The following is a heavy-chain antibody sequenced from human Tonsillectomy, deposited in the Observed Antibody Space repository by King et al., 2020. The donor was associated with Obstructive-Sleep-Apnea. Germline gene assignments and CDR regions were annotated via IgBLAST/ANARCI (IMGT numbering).Heavy chain of an antibody. D-gene: IGHD3-10*01. J-gene: IGHJ4*02. V-gene: IGHV4-31*03. CDR1: GGSISSGGYF. CDR2: IYYSGST. CDR3: ARASLWLIDY. Sequence: VQLQESSPGLVKPSQTLSLTCTVSGGSISSGGYFWSWIRQHPGKGLEWIGYIYYSGSTYYNPSLKSRVTISVDTSKNHFSLNLSSVTAADTAVYYCARASLWLIDYWGQGTLVTVSS.